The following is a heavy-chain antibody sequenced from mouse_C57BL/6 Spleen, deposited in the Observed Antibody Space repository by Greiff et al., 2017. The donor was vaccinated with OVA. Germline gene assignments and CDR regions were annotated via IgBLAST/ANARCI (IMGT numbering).Heavy chain of an antibody. CDR2: IDPENGDT. D-gene: IGHD1-1*01. V-gene: IGHV14-4*01. CDR1: GFNIKDDY. J-gene: IGHJ2*01. Sequence: VQLQQSGAELVRPGASVKLSCTASGFNIKDDYMHWVKQRPEQGLEWIGWIDPENGDTEYASKFQGKATITADTSSNTAYLQLSSLTSEDTAVYYCTTRYYGSPYYFDDWGQGTTLTVSS. CDR3: TTRYYGSPYYFDD.